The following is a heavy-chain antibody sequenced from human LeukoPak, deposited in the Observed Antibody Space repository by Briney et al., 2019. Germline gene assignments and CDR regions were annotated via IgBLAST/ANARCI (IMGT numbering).Heavy chain of an antibody. J-gene: IGHJ5*02. CDR2: IYYSGST. D-gene: IGHD6-19*01. CDR1: GGSISSYY. Sequence: KPSETLSLTCTVSGGSISSYYWSWIRQPPGKGLEWIGYIYYSGSTNYNPSLKSPVTISVDTSKNQFSLKLSSVTAADTAVYYCARGGEQWLEYNWFDPWGQGTLVTVSS. CDR3: ARGGEQWLEYNWFDP. V-gene: IGHV4-59*01.